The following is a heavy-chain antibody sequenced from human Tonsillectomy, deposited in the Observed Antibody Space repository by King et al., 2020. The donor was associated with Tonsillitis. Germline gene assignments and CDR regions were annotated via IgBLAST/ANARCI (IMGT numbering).Heavy chain of an antibody. CDR3: ASPDYYDSSGRIDY. CDR1: GGSISSSYYY. CDR2: IYYSGST. D-gene: IGHD3-22*01. V-gene: IGHV4-39*01. J-gene: IGHJ4*02. Sequence: KLQESGPGLVKPSETLSLTCTVSGGSISSSYYYWGWIRQPPGKGPEWIGSIYYSGSTYYNTSLKSRVTISVDTSKNQFSLKLSSVTAADTAVYYCASPDYYDSSGRIDYWGQGTLVTVSS.